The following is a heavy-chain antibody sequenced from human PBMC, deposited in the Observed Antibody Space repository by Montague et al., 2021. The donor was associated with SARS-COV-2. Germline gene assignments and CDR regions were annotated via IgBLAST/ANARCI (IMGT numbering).Heavy chain of an antibody. CDR2: IYYSGGT. CDR1: GGPISGYY. J-gene: IGHJ5*02. D-gene: IGHD6-13*01. Sequence: SETLSLTCSVSGGPISGYYWSWIRQSPRKGLEWIGYIYYSGGTIXNPSLKSRVIISVDTSKSQFSLKLSSVTAADTAVYYCARDRFIAGGRLPHGFDPWGQGTLVTVSS. CDR3: ARDRFIAGGRLPHGFDP. V-gene: IGHV4-59*01.